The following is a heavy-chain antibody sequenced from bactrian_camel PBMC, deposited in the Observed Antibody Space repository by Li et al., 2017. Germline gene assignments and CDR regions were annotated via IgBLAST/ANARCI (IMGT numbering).Heavy chain of an antibody. V-gene: IGHV3S26*01. Sequence: VQLVESGGGLVQPGGSLRLSCAASGFTFSSYCMGWFRQAPGKEREGVAAIDSDGKTIYADSVRGRFTISQDSNKNTLYLQMISLKPEDTAMYYCAAPPPGILSGYYFTGILARSDFAFWGRGTQVTVS. CDR2: IDSDGKT. CDR1: GFTFSSYC. CDR3: AAPPPGILSGYYFTGILARSDFAF. D-gene: IGHD2*01. J-gene: IGHJ6*01.